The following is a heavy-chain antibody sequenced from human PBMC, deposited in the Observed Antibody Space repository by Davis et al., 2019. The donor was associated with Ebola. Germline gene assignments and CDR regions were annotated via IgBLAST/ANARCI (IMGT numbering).Heavy chain of an antibody. CDR1: GYTFTNYY. J-gene: IGHJ3*02. Sequence: AASVKVSCNASGYTFTNYYMHWVRQAPGQGLEWMGRINANTGGTNYAQNFQGRVTMTRDTSITTAYMELARLTSDDTAVYYCARVSGPATIFPVGDALDTWGQGTMVTVSS. CDR2: INANTGGT. CDR3: ARVSGPATIFPVGDALDT. D-gene: IGHD3-10*02. V-gene: IGHV1-2*06.